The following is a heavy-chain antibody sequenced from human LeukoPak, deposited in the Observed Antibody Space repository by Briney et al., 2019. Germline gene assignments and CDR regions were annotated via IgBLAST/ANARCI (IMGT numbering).Heavy chain of an antibody. CDR1: GFTFSSYA. J-gene: IGHJ3*02. CDR3: AKDNKGHYYDSSGYSIAFDI. D-gene: IGHD3-22*01. Sequence: PGGSLRLSCAASGFTFSSYAMSWVRQAPGKGLEWVSAISGSGGSTYYADSVKGRFTISRDNSKNTLYLQMNSLRAENTAVYYCAKDNKGHYYDSSGYSIAFDIWGQGTMVTVSS. CDR2: ISGSGGST. V-gene: IGHV3-23*01.